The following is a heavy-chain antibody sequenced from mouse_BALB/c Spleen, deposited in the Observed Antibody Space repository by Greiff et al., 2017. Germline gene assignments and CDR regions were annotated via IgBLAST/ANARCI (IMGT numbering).Heavy chain of an antibody. V-gene: IGHV1-69*01. CDR3: AKGRRTMITTRAMDY. Sequence: VQLQQPGAELVMPGASVKMSCKASGYTFTDYWMHWVKQRPGQGLEWIGAIDTSDSYTSYNQKFKGKATLTVDESSSTAYMQLSSLTSEDSAVYYCAKGRRTMITTRAMDYWGQGTSVTVSS. CDR2: IDTSDSYT. D-gene: IGHD2-4*01. J-gene: IGHJ4*01. CDR1: GYTFTDYW.